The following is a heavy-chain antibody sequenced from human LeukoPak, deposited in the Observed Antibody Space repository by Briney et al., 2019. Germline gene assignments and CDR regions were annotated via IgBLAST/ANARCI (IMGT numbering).Heavy chain of an antibody. CDR1: GFTFDDYA. J-gene: IGHJ4*02. Sequence: GRSLRLSCAASGFTFDDYAMHWVRQAPGKGLEWVSGISWNSGSIGYADSVKGRFTISRDNAKNSLYLQMNSLKAEDTAFYFCAKDRTSRGWIRYFDYWGQGPLVPVPS. CDR2: ISWNSGSI. D-gene: IGHD6-19*01. CDR3: AKDRTSRGWIRYFDY. V-gene: IGHV3-9*01.